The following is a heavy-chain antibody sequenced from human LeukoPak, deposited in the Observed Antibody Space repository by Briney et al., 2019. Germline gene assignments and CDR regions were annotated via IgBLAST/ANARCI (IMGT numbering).Heavy chain of an antibody. CDR3: ARPNYYQFDY. V-gene: IGHV3-7*01. CDR1: GFTFNSYS. J-gene: IGHJ4*02. D-gene: IGHD1-7*01. CDR2: IKHDGSEK. Sequence: GGSLRLSCTASGFTFNSYSMTWVRQAPGMGLEWVANIKHDGSEKYYVDSVRGRFTISRDNAKNSLYLQMNTLRAEDTAVYFCARPNYYQFDYWGQGTLVTASS.